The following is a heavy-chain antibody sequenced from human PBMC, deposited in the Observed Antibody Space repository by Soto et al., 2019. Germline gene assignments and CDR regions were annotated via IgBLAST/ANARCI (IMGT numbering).Heavy chain of an antibody. J-gene: IGHJ6*02. D-gene: IGHD5-18*01. V-gene: IGHV1-18*01. CDR3: ARCIQGDYYYGMDV. CDR1: GYTFYSHS. CDR2: INADYGNT. Sequence: QAQLVQSGAEVRKPGVSVKVSCKASGYTFYSHSISWVRQAPGQGLEWMGRINADYGNTQYAQKFRGRVTMTTDTSTTTVYMELTTLRSDDTAVYYCARCIQGDYYYGMDVWGQGTTVTVSS.